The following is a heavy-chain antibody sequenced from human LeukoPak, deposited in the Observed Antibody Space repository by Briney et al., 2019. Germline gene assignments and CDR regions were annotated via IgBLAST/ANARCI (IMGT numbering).Heavy chain of an antibody. V-gene: IGHV3-23*01. Sequence: GGSLRLSCAASGFTFSTHAMHWVRQAPGKGLEWISGLSGSGGSAYYADSVKGRFAISRDNSKHTLYLQMNSLRAEDTAVYYCAKEAVRSSIAVAGTRYFQHWGQGTLVTVSS. J-gene: IGHJ1*01. D-gene: IGHD6-13*01. CDR3: AKEAVRSSIAVAGTRYFQH. CDR1: GFTFSTHA. CDR2: LSGSGGSA.